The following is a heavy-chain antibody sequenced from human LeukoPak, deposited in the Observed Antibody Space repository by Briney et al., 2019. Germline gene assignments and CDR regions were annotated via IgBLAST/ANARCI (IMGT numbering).Heavy chain of an antibody. CDR2: IYSGGST. D-gene: IGHD3-10*01. CDR1: GFTVSSNY. V-gene: IGHV3-53*01. CDR3: ARGRITMVRGVIREYYFDY. J-gene: IGHJ4*02. Sequence: GGSLRLSCAASGFTVSSNYMSWVRQAPGKGLEWVSVIYSGGSTYYADSVKGRFTISRDNSKSTLYLQMNSLRAEDTAVYYCARGRITMVRGVIREYYFDYWGQGTLVTVSS.